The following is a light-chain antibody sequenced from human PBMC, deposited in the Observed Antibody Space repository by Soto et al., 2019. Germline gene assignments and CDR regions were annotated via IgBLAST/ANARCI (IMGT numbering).Light chain of an antibody. CDR1: ELSKQY. V-gene: IGLV3-25*02. Sequence: SYELTQTPSVSVSPGQTARITCSGDELSKQYVYWYQQKPGQAPVLVIYKDSERASGIPERFSASSSGTTVTLTISGARAEDEAYYYCQSADDTGNYYLFGTGTKVTVL. J-gene: IGLJ1*01. CDR3: QSADDTGNYYL. CDR2: KDS.